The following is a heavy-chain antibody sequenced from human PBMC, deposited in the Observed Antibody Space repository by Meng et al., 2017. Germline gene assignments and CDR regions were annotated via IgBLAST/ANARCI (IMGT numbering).Heavy chain of an antibody. V-gene: IGHV1-46*01. Sequence: ASVKVSCKASGYTFTSYYMHWVRQAPGQGLEWMGIINPSGGSTSYAQKFQGRVTMTRDTSTSTVYMELSSLRSEDTAVYYCARDHRSMGRSSWYFPDYWGQGTLVTVSS. CDR1: GYTFTSYY. CDR2: INPSGGST. D-gene: IGHD6-13*01. CDR3: ARDHRSMGRSSWYFPDY. J-gene: IGHJ4*02.